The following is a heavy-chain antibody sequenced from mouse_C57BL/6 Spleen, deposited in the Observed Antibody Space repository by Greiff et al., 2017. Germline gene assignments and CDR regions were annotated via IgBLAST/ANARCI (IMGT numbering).Heavy chain of an antibody. CDR2: ISSGSSTI. Sequence: EVKLMESGGGLVKPGGSLKLSCAASGFTFSDYGMHWVRQAPEKGLEWVAYISSGSSTIYYADTVKGRFTISRDNAKNTLFLQMTSLRSEDTAMYYGARRYGDALYAMDYWGKGTSVTVSS. D-gene: IGHD1-2*01. CDR1: GFTFSDYG. V-gene: IGHV5-17*01. CDR3: ARRYGDALYAMDY. J-gene: IGHJ4*01.